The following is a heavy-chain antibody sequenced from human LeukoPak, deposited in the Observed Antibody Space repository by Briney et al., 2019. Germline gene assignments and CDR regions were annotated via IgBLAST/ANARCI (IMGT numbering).Heavy chain of an antibody. D-gene: IGHD3-10*01. CDR2: IYYSGST. J-gene: IGHJ3*02. Sequence: SETLSLTCTVSGGSVSSGTYYWSWIRQPPGEGLGWIGYIYYSGSTNYNPSLKSRVTISVDTSKNQFSLKLSSVTAADTAVYYCARVEWFGELSPFDIWGQGTMVTVSS. CDR3: ARVEWFGELSPFDI. V-gene: IGHV4-61*01. CDR1: GGSVSSGTYY.